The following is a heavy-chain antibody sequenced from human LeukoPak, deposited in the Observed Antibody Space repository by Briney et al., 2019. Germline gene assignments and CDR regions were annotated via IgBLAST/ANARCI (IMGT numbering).Heavy chain of an antibody. J-gene: IGHJ4*02. D-gene: IGHD4-23*01. CDR2: ISWNSGSI. V-gene: IGHV3-9*01. Sequence: GRSLRLSCAAPGFTFDDYAMHWVRQAPGKGLEWVSGISWNSGSIGYADSVKGRFTISRDNAKNSLYLQMNSLRAEDTALYYCAKDNTPVYGGNPDDWGQGTLVTVSS. CDR3: AKDNTPVYGGNPDD. CDR1: GFTFDDYA.